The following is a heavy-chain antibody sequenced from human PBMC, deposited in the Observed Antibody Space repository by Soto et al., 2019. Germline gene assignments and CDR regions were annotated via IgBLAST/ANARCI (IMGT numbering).Heavy chain of an antibody. D-gene: IGHD3-22*01. J-gene: IGHJ5*02. CDR2: IYHSGST. V-gene: IGHV4-30-2*01. CDR3: ARVLHYYDSSGYPNWFDP. CDR1: GGSVNSGSYY. Sequence: PSETLSLTCTVSGGSVNSGSYYWSWIRQPPGMGLEWIGYIYHSGSTYYNPSLKSRVTISVDRSKNQFSLKLSSVTAADTAVYYCARVLHYYDSSGYPNWFDPWGQGTLVTVSS.